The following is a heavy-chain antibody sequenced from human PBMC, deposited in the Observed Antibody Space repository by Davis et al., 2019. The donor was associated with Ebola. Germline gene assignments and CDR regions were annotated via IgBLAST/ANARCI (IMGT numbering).Heavy chain of an antibody. Sequence: GESLKISCAASGFTFTRFPMHWVRQAPGKGLEWVALISYDGSNRYYADSVKGRFTISRDSSKNTLLSLHQGPIGLPPGTLLQEHLWG. CDR1: GFTFTRFP. J-gene: IGHJ6*01. V-gene: IGHV3-30*04. CDR2: ISYDGSNR. CDR3: EHL.